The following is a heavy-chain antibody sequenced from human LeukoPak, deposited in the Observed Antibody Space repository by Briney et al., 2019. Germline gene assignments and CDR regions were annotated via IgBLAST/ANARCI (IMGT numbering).Heavy chain of an antibody. CDR3: AKTSSTSCYSCVFDY. Sequence: PGRSLRLSCAASGFSFSSYGMHWVRQAPGKGLEWVAVISYDGSNKYYADSVKGRFTISRDNSKNTLYLQMNSLRAEDTAIYYCAKTSSTSCYSCVFDYWGQGTLVTVSS. CDR1: GFSFSSYG. CDR2: ISYDGSNK. V-gene: IGHV3-30*18. D-gene: IGHD2-2*01. J-gene: IGHJ4*02.